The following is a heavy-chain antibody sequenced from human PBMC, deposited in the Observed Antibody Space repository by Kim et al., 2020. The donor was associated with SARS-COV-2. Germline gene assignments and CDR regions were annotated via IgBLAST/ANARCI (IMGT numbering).Heavy chain of an antibody. CDR3: ARDPSMVRGHAFDI. J-gene: IGHJ3*02. D-gene: IGHD3-10*01. V-gene: IGHV1-18*01. Sequence: AQKLQGTVTMTTDTSTSTAYMELRSLRSDDTAVYYCARDPSMVRGHAFDIWGQGTMVTVSS.